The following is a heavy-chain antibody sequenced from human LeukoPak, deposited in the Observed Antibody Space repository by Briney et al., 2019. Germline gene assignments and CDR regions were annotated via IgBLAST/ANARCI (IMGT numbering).Heavy chain of an antibody. J-gene: IGHJ4*02. V-gene: IGHV1-69*13. Sequence: SVKVSCKASGGTFSSYAISWVRQAPGQGLEWMGRIIPIFGTANYAQKFQGRVTITADESTSTAYMELSSLRSEDTAVYYCARENPTIDYGGNSGFDYWGQGTLVTVPS. CDR2: IIPIFGTA. CDR1: GGTFSSYA. D-gene: IGHD4-23*01. CDR3: ARENPTIDYGGNSGFDY.